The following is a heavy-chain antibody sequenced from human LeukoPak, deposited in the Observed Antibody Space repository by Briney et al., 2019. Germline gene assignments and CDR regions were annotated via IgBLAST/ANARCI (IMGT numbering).Heavy chain of an antibody. D-gene: IGHD5-18*01. V-gene: IGHV4-30-4*01. CDR1: GGSISSGDYY. Sequence: SQTLSLTCTVSGGSISSGDYYWRWIRQPPGKGLEWIGYIYYSGSTYYNPSLKSRVTISVDTSKNQFSLKLSSVTATDTAVYFCARGRYSYGLGRWGQGTLVTVSS. CDR2: IYYSGST. J-gene: IGHJ5*02. CDR3: ARGRYSYGLGR.